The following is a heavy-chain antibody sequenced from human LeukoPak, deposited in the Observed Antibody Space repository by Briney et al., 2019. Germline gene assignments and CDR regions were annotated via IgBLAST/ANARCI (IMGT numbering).Heavy chain of an antibody. Sequence: PGGSLRLSCAASGFTFDDYAMHWVRQAPGKGLEWVSGISWNSGSIGYADSVKGRFTISRDNAKNSLYLQMNSLRAEDTAVYYCAREMEYYYDSSGYYCFDYWGQGTLVTVSS. CDR3: AREMEYYYDSSGYYCFDY. D-gene: IGHD3-22*01. CDR1: GFTFDDYA. J-gene: IGHJ4*02. CDR2: ISWNSGSI. V-gene: IGHV3-9*01.